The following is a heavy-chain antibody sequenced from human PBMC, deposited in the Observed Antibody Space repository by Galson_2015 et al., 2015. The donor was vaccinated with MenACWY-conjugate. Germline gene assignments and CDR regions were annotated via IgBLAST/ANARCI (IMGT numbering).Heavy chain of an antibody. CDR1: GGTFGNYA. CDR2: IIPILGTT. D-gene: IGHD6-6*01. V-gene: IGHV1-69*06. Sequence: SVKVSCKASGGTFGNYAVTWVRQAPGSGLEWMGGIIPILGTTNYAQKFQGRVTFTADRSSHTVFMELNGLRSEDTAVYYCARGFDDVPSEDYYYIDFWGKGTTVTVSS. J-gene: IGHJ6*03. CDR3: ARGFDDVPSEDYYYIDF.